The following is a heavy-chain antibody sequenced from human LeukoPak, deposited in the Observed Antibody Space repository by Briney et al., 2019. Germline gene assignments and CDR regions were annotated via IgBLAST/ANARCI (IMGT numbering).Heavy chain of an antibody. CDR2: INPNTGGT. Sequence: ASVKVSCKASGYXFTGYYMHWVRQAPGQGLEWMGWINPNTGGTNYAQKFQGRVTMTRDTSISTAYMELSWLRSDDTAVYYCASPGSSYDVLTGPGYFDYWGQGTLVTVSS. CDR1: GYXFTGYY. CDR3: ASPGSSYDVLTGPGYFDY. D-gene: IGHD3-9*01. V-gene: IGHV1-2*02. J-gene: IGHJ4*02.